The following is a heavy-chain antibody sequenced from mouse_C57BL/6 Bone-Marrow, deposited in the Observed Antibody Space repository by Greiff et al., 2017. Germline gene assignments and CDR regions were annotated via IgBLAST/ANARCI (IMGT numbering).Heavy chain of an antibody. D-gene: IGHD1-1*01. J-gene: IGHJ2*01. CDR3: ASPLLLLDY. V-gene: IGHV1-59*01. Sequence: VQLQQPGAELVRPGTSVKLSCKASGYTFTSYWMHWVKQRPGQGLEWIGVIDPSDSYTNYNQKFKGNATLTVDTSSSTAYMQLSSLTSEDSAVYYCASPLLLLDYWGQGTTLTVSS. CDR1: GYTFTSYW. CDR2: IDPSDSYT.